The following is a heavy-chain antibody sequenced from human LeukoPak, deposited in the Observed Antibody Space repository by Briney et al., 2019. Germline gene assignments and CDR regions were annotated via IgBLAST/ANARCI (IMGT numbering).Heavy chain of an antibody. J-gene: IGHJ5*02. V-gene: IGHV1-69*05. D-gene: IGHD3-3*01. CDR2: IIPIFGTA. Sequence: GASVKVSCKASGGTFSSYAISWVRQAPGQGLEWMERIIPIFGTANYAQKFQGRVTITTDESTSTAYMELSSLRSEDTAVYYCASHADYDFWSGYYSYNWFDPWGQGTLVTVSS. CDR3: ASHADYDFWSGYYSYNWFDP. CDR1: GGTFSSYA.